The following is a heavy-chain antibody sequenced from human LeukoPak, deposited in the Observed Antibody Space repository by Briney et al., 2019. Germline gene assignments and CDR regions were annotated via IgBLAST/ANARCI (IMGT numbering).Heavy chain of an antibody. CDR3: ARDHSGYLTYYFDY. J-gene: IGHJ4*02. V-gene: IGHV3-53*01. CDR1: VFTVSSKY. CDR2: IYSGGST. Sequence: GGSLRLSCAASVFTVSSKYMSWVRQAPGKGLEWVSVIYSGGSTYYADSVKGRFTISRDNSKNTLYLQMNSLRAEDTAVYYCARDHSGYLTYYFDYWGQGTLVTVSS. D-gene: IGHD3-22*01.